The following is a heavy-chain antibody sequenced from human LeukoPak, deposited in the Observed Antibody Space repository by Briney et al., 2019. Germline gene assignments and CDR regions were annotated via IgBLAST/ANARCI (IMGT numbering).Heavy chain of an antibody. Sequence: SETLSLTCTVSGGSLSSYYWGWIRQPPGKGLEWIGYIYYSGSTNYNPTLKSRVTISVDTSKSQFSLRLSSVTAADTAVYYCARLISGVGYFDYWGQGTLVTVSS. D-gene: IGHD3-10*01. CDR2: IYYSGST. CDR1: GGSLSSYY. J-gene: IGHJ4*02. V-gene: IGHV4-59*08. CDR3: ARLISGVGYFDY.